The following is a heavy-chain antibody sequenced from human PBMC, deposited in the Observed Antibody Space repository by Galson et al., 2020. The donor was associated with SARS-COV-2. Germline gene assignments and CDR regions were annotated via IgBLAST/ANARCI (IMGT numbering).Heavy chain of an antibody. V-gene: IGHV3-30-3*01. CDR3: AKGNLGYCTNGVCYPGH. CDR1: GFTFSSYA. CDR2: ISYDGSHK. D-gene: IGHD2-8*01. Sequence: TGGSLRLSCAASGFTFSSYAMPWVRQAQGKGLELVAFISYDGSHKYYADSVKGRFTIARDNTKNTLYLQMNSLRAEDTAVYYCAKGNLGYCTNGVCYPGHWGQGTLVTVSS. J-gene: IGHJ4*02.